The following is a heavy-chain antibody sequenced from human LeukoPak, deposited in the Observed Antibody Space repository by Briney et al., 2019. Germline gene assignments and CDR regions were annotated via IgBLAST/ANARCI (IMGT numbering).Heavy chain of an antibody. D-gene: IGHD3-16*02. CDR3: TKRPFRGSYRFED. CDR2: MSGRGMTT. V-gene: IGHV3-23*01. Sequence: GGSVRLSCVASGFTFSTYAMRWVRQAAGEGLGWVAIMSGRGMTTYAAAAEKRRFSISRDNSNHPLRLQISSLTADATAVYFCTKRPFRGSYRFEDWGQGTLVTVSS. CDR1: GFTFSTYA. J-gene: IGHJ4*02.